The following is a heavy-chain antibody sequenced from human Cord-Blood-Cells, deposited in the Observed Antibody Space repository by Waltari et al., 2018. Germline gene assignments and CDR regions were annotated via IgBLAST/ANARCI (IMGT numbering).Heavy chain of an antibody. CDR2: INHSGST. Sequence: QVQLQQWGAGLLKPSETLSLTCAVYGGSFSGYYWSWLRQPPGKGLEWIGEINHSGSTNSNPSLKSRVTISVDTSKNQFSLKLSSVTAADTAVYYCARVIYGSGSYSDWFDPWGQGTLVTVSS. CDR1: GGSFSGYY. CDR3: ARVIYGSGSYSDWFDP. D-gene: IGHD3-10*01. V-gene: IGHV4-34*01. J-gene: IGHJ5*02.